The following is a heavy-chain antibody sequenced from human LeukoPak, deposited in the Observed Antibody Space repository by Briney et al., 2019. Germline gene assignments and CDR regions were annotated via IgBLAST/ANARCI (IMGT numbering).Heavy chain of an antibody. D-gene: IGHD6-13*01. CDR2: FYNSGRS. CDR1: DDSISDYY. Sequence: SETLSLTCTVSDDSISDYYRGWIRQPPGKGLEWIGYFYNSGRSTYNPSLKSRVTISADTSKNHFSLKLNSVTTADTAVYYCARGHSSSWYDPWGQGTLVTVSS. V-gene: IGHV4-59*01. J-gene: IGHJ5*02. CDR3: ARGHSSSWYDP.